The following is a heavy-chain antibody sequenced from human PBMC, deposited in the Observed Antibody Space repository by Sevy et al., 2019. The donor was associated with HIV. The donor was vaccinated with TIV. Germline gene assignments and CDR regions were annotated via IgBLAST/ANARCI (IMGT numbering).Heavy chain of an antibody. CDR1: GFTFSGYA. CDR2: ISASGDTI. Sequence: GGSLRLSCAASGFTFSGYAMSWVRQAPGKGLEWVSSISASGDTIKYADSVRGRFTLSRDNSKNTLYLQMNSLRSEDTALYYCAKGPGDLVWLLFDYWGRGTLVTVSS. J-gene: IGHJ4*02. CDR3: AKGPGDLVWLLFDY. V-gene: IGHV3-23*01. D-gene: IGHD3-3*01.